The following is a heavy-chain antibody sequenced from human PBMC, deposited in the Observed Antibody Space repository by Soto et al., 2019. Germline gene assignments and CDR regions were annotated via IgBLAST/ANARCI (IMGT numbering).Heavy chain of an antibody. V-gene: IGHV3-23*01. CDR1: GFTFSSYA. D-gene: IGHD2-21*01. CDR2: ISGSGGST. CDR3: VLPGVNQGSWDY. J-gene: IGHJ4*02. Sequence: LSLSCAASGFTFSSYAMSWVRQAPGKGLEWVSAISGSGGSTYYADSVKGRFTISRDNSKNTLYLQMNSLRAEDTAVYYCVLPGVNQGSWDYWGQGTLVTVSS.